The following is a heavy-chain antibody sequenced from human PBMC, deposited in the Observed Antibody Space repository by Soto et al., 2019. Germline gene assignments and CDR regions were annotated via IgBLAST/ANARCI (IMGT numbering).Heavy chain of an antibody. CDR1: GFTVSSYG. CDR2: ISRDGRTT. V-gene: IGHV3-30*03. CDR3: TGEVASGY. D-gene: IGHD2-8*02. J-gene: IGHJ4*02. Sequence: QVQLVESGGGVVQHGRSLRLSCTVSGFTVSSYGMHWVRQAPGKGLEWVAVISRDGRTTFYADSVKGRFTISRDNSRNTLFLEMNSLRGDDMAVYYCTGEVASGYWGQGTLVTVSS.